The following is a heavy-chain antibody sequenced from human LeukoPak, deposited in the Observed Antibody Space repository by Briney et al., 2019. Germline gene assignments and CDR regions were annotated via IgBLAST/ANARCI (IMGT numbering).Heavy chain of an antibody. CDR3: ARDAGRRYYDSSGYYYAFDY. Sequence: GGSLRLSCAASGFTFSSYSMNWVRQAPGKGLEWVSSISSSSSYIYYADSVKGRFTISRDNAKNSLYLQMNSLRAEDTAVYYCARDAGRRYYDSSGYYYAFDYWGQGTLVTVST. V-gene: IGHV3-21*01. CDR2: ISSSSSYI. J-gene: IGHJ4*02. CDR1: GFTFSSYS. D-gene: IGHD3-22*01.